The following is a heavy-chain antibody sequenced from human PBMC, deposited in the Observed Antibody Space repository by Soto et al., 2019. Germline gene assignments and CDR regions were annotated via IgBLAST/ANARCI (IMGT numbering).Heavy chain of an antibody. CDR1: GFTFSSYA. D-gene: IGHD3-22*01. CDR2: ISGSSEFI. Sequence: EVQLLESGGGLAQPGGSLRLSCAASGFTFSSYAMNWVRQAPGKGLEWVSSISGSSEFIYYADSVKGRFTISRDNSKNTLYLQMNSLRAEDTAVYYCAKKWWLLQHYAFDIWGQGTMVTVSS. CDR3: AKKWWLLQHYAFDI. V-gene: IGHV3-23*01. J-gene: IGHJ3*02.